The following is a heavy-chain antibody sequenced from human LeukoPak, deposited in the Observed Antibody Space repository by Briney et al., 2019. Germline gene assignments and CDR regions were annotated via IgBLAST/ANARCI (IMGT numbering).Heavy chain of an antibody. CDR3: ARDRGYSYGLYAHYFDY. CDR2: ISSSSSYI. D-gene: IGHD5-18*01. V-gene: IGHV3-21*01. CDR1: GFTFSSYS. J-gene: IGHJ4*02. Sequence: GGPLRLSCAASGFTFSSYSMNWVRQAPGKGLEWVSSISSSSSYIYYADSVKGRFTISRDNAKNSLYLQMNSLRAEDTAVYYCARDRGYSYGLYAHYFDYWGQGTLVTVSS.